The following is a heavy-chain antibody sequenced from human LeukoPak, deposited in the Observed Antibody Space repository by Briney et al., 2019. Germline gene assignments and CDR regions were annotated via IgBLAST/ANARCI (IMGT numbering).Heavy chain of an antibody. Sequence: PGGSLRLSCAASEFTVSSNYMNWVRQAPGKGLEWVSFIYRGGSTYYADSVRGRFTISRDSSKNTLYLQMNSLRAEDTAVYFCATSTPLRAFDFWGQGTLVTVSS. CDR3: ATSTPLRAFDF. D-gene: IGHD5/OR15-5a*01. CDR2: IYRGGST. CDR1: EFTVSSNY. J-gene: IGHJ4*02. V-gene: IGHV3-66*01.